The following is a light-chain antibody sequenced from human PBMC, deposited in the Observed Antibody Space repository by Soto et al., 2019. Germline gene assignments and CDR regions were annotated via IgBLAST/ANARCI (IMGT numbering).Light chain of an antibody. Sequence: QSALTQPASVSGSPGQAITISCTGTSSDVGSYNLGSWYQQYPGKAPKLMIYEDSKRPSGVSNRFSGSKSGNTASLTISGLQAEDEADYYCCSYAGDSTWVFGGGTQLTVL. J-gene: IGLJ3*02. CDR3: CSYAGDSTWV. CDR1: SSDVGSYNL. V-gene: IGLV2-23*01. CDR2: EDS.